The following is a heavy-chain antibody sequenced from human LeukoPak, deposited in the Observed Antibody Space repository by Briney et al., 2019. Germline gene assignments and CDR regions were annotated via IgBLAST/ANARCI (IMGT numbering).Heavy chain of an antibody. Sequence: ASVKVSCKASGGTLSRYAISWVRQAPGQGLGWMGGIIPIFGTANFAQKFQGRVTITADESTSTAYMELSSLRSEDTAVYYCASHSGVWAKFDYWGQGTLVTVSS. CDR1: GGTLSRYA. CDR2: IIPIFGTA. D-gene: IGHD2-8*01. V-gene: IGHV1-69*13. CDR3: ASHSGVWAKFDY. J-gene: IGHJ4*02.